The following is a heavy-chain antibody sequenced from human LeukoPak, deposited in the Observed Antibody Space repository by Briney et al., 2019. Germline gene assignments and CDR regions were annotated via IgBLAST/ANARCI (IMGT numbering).Heavy chain of an antibody. CDR1: GFTFDDYA. D-gene: IGHD2-2*01. CDR2: ISWNSGRI. Sequence: PGGSLRLSCAASGFTFDDYAMHWVRQAPGKGLEWVSGISWNSGRIGYADSVKGRFTISRDNAKNSLYLQMNSLRAEDMGFYYCAKSGLKGGQLVDWYFDLWGRGTLVTVSS. V-gene: IGHV3-9*03. CDR3: AKSGLKGGQLVDWYFDL. J-gene: IGHJ2*01.